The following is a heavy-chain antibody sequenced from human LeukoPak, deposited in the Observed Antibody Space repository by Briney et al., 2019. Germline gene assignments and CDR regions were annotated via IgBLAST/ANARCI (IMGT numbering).Heavy chain of an antibody. CDR2: ISSSGSTI. Sequence: GGSLRLSCAASGVPISGYWMSWVRQAPGKGLEWVSYISSSGSTIYYADSVKGRFTISRDNAKNSLYLQMNSLRAEDTAVYYCARGQMATINYYYYGMDVWGQGTTVTVSS. D-gene: IGHD5-12*01. CDR3: ARGQMATINYYYYGMDV. V-gene: IGHV3-11*01. J-gene: IGHJ6*02. CDR1: GVPISGYW.